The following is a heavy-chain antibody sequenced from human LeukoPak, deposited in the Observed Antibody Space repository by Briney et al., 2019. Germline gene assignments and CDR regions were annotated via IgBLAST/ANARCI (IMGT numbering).Heavy chain of an antibody. CDR2: IRQDGSEK. CDR3: MRQNRAYFFGH. D-gene: IGHD3-3*01. Sequence: GGSLRLSCAASGFTFSSYWMTWGRQAPGKGLEWVANIRQDGSEKNYVDSVKGRFTISRDNAKNSLYLQMNSLRVEDTAVYFCMRQNRAYFFGHWGQGALVTVSS. J-gene: IGHJ1*01. V-gene: IGHV3-7*01. CDR1: GFTFSSYW.